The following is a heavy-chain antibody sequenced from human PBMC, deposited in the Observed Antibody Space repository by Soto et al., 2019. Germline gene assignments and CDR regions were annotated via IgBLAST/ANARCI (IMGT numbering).Heavy chain of an antibody. V-gene: IGHV3-30*18. CDR2: ISYDGSNK. D-gene: IGHD6-25*01. Sequence: GGSLRLSCAASGFSLRSYGMHWVRQAPGKGLEWVAVISYDGSNKFHADSVKGRFMISRDNSKSTLYLQMNSLRPEDTAVYYCAKNRLANSPYYYYYYGMDVWGQGTTVTVSS. CDR3: AKNRLANSPYYYYYYGMDV. CDR1: GFSLRSYG. J-gene: IGHJ6*02.